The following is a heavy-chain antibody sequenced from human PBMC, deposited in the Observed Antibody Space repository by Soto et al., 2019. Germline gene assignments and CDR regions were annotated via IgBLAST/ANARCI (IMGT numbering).Heavy chain of an antibody. CDR1: GFTFSSYG. D-gene: IGHD1-26*01. V-gene: IGHV3-33*01. CDR3: ARVGTVGATLLYYFDY. CDR2: IWYDGSNK. J-gene: IGHJ4*02. Sequence: QVQLVESGGGVVQPGRSLRLSCAASGFTFSSYGMHWVRQAPGKGLEWVAVIWYDGSNKYYADSVKGRFTISRDNSKNTLYLQMNSLRAEDTAVYYCARVGTVGATLLYYFDYWGQGTLVTVSS.